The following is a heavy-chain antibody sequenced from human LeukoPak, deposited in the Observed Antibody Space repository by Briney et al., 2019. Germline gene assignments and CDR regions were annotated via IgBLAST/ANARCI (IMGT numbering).Heavy chain of an antibody. V-gene: IGHV3-23*01. J-gene: IGHJ4*02. CDR3: AKSGLGYSSGWYIDY. Sequence: HPGGSLRLSCAASGFTLSSYAMSWVRQAPGKGLEWVSAISDTGNTYHADSVKGRFTISRDNSKNTLYLQMNSLRAEDTAVYYCAKSGLGYSSGWYIDYWGQGTLVTVSS. D-gene: IGHD6-19*01. CDR1: GFTLSSYA. CDR2: ISDTGNT.